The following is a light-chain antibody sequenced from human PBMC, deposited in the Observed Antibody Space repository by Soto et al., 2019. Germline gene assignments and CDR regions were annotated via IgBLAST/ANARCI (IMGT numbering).Light chain of an antibody. Sequence: QSVLTQPASVSGAPGQSIAISCTGTSSDVGGYNYVSWYQHHPGKAPKLMVYDVSNRPSGVSNRFSGSKSGNTASLTISGLQAEDEAAYYCSSYTSSSTYVFGTGTKLTVL. CDR2: DVS. CDR3: SSYTSSSTYV. CDR1: SSDVGGYNY. J-gene: IGLJ1*01. V-gene: IGLV2-14*03.